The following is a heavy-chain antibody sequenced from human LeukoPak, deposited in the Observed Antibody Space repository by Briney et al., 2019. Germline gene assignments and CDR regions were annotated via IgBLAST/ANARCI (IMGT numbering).Heavy chain of an antibody. Sequence: GGSLRLSCAASGFTFNSYDMHWVRQAPGKGLEWVAVISYDGNNKYYADSVKGRFTISRDNAKNSLYLQMNSLRAEDTAVYYCASRRTAYCGGDCPEGYWGQGTLVTVSS. CDR2: ISYDGNNK. J-gene: IGHJ4*02. V-gene: IGHV3-30*04. CDR3: ASRRTAYCGGDCPEGY. D-gene: IGHD2-21*02. CDR1: GFTFNSYD.